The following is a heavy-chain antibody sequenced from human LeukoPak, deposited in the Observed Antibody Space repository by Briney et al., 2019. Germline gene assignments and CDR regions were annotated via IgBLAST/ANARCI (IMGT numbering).Heavy chain of an antibody. CDR1: GGSTSSYY. J-gene: IGHJ4*02. D-gene: IGHD3-16*02. CDR2: IYYSGST. CDR3: ASSLITFGGVIAQIDY. V-gene: IGHV4-59*01. Sequence: PSETLSLTCTVSGGSTSSYYWSWIRQPPGKGLEWIGYIYYSGSTNYNPSLKSRVTISVDTSENQFSLKLSSVTAADTAVYYCASSLITFGGVIAQIDYWGQGTLVTVSS.